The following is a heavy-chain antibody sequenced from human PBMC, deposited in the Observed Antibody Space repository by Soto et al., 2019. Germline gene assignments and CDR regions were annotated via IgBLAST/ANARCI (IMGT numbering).Heavy chain of an antibody. CDR1: GDSLISGGHY. V-gene: IGHV4-31*03. CDR3: ARVDHRGYFAILTDY. CDR2: IYDSVNT. D-gene: IGHD3-9*01. Sequence: SETLSLTCTVSGDSLISGGHYWIWIREQPGKGLEWIGHIYDSVNTYYSPSLRSRVTISADMSKNQFSLNLRSVTAADTAVYYCARVDHRGYFAILTDYWGQGTLVTVSS. J-gene: IGHJ4*02.